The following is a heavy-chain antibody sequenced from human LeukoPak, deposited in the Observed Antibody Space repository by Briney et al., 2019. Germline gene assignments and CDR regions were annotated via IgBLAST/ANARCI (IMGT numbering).Heavy chain of an antibody. CDR1: GFTFSSYG. CDR3: AKGRIVLRYFDWLPPTN. D-gene: IGHD3-9*01. J-gene: IGHJ4*02. V-gene: IGHV3-30*02. Sequence: GGSLRLSCAASGFTFSSYGMHWVRQAPGKGLEWVAFIRYDGSNKYYADSVKGRFTISRDNSKNTLYLQMNSLRAEDTAAYYCAKGRIVLRYFDWLPPTNWGQGALVTVSS. CDR2: IRYDGSNK.